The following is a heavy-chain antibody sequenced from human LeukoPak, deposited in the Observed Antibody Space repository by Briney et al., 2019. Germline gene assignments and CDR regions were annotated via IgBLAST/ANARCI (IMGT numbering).Heavy chain of an antibody. D-gene: IGHD3-10*01. J-gene: IGHJ6*03. Sequence: PGGSLRLSCAASGFTFSSYGMHWVRQAPGKGLEWVAVISYDVGNKYYADSVKGRFTISRENSKNTLYLQMSSLRAEDTAVFYCAKGGLLWFGENSYYYYIDVWGKGATVTISS. CDR2: ISYDVGNK. CDR3: AKGGLLWFGENSYYYYIDV. V-gene: IGHV3-30*18. CDR1: GFTFSSYG.